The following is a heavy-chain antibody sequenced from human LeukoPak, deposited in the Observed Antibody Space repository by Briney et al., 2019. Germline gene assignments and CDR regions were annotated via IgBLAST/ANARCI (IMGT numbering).Heavy chain of an antibody. J-gene: IGHJ6*03. Sequence: SETLSLTCAVYGGSLSGYYWSWIRQPPGKGLEWIGEINHSGSTNYNPSLKSRVTISVDTSKNQFSLKLSSVTAADTAVYYCARRAGSGSYYYYYYYYMDVWGKGTTVTISS. D-gene: IGHD3-10*01. CDR3: ARRAGSGSYYYYYYYYMDV. CDR1: GGSLSGYY. CDR2: INHSGST. V-gene: IGHV4-34*01.